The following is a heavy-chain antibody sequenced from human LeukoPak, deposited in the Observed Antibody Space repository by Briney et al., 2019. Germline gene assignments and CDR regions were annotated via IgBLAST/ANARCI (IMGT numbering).Heavy chain of an antibody. Sequence: SETLSLTCTVSGGSINSYYWSWIRQPPGKGLEWIGYIYYSGSTNYNPSLKSRVTISVDTSKNQFSLKLSSVTAADTAVYYCARALFYGSGSYSRFDPWGQGTLVTVSS. J-gene: IGHJ5*02. CDR1: GGSINSYY. CDR3: ARALFYGSGSYSRFDP. D-gene: IGHD3-10*01. V-gene: IGHV4-59*01. CDR2: IYYSGST.